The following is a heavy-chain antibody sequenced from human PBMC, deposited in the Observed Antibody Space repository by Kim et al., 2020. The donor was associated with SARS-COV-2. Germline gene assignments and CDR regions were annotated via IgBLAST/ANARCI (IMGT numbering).Heavy chain of an antibody. D-gene: IGHD6-19*01. J-gene: IGHJ4*02. CDR1: GFTFDDYA. V-gene: IGHV3-9*01. CDR3: AKDIGAAVAGGGGFDY. Sequence: GGSLRLSCAASGFTFDDYAMHWVRQAPGKGLEWVSGISWNSGSIGYADSVKGRFTISRDNAKNSLYLQMNSLRAEDTALYYCAKDIGAAVAGGGGFDYWGQGTLVTVSS. CDR2: ISWNSGSI.